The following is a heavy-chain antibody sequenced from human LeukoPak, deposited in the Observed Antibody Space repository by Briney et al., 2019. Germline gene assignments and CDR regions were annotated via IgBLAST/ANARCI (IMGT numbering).Heavy chain of an antibody. D-gene: IGHD4-17*01. CDR2: IRHDGSNK. J-gene: IGHJ4*02. CDR1: GFSFRSYG. V-gene: IGHV3-30*02. CDR3: AEGGSSTWTTATNHYFDH. Sequence: GGSLRLSCAASGFSFRSYGMHWVRQAPGKGLEWVAFIRHDGSNKYYVDSVKGRFSISRDSSKNTLYLQMNSLRAEDTAMYYCAEGGSSTWTTATNHYFDHWGQGTLVTVSS.